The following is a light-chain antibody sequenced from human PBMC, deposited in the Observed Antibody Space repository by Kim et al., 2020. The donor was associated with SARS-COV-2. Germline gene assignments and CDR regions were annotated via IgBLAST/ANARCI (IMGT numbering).Light chain of an antibody. CDR3: QTWGTGIWV. V-gene: IGLV4-69*01. CDR2: LNSDGSH. J-gene: IGLJ3*02. CDR1: SAHSSYA. Sequence: SVKLTCTLSSAHSSYAIAWHQQQPEKGPRYLMKLNSDGSHSKGDGIPDRFSGSSSGAERYLTISSLQSEDEADYYCQTWGTGIWVFGGGTKLTVL.